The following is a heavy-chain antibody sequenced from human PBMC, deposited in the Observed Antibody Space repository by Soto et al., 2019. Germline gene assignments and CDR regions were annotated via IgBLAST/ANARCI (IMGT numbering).Heavy chain of an antibody. D-gene: IGHD6-13*01. J-gene: IGHJ4*02. CDR3: AKSAAGHFDS. CDR2: INHSGST. CDR1: GGSFSGYY. V-gene: IGHV4-34*01. Sequence: SSETLSLTCPVYGGSFSGYYWSWIRQPPGKGLEWIGEINHSGSTNYNPSLKSRVTISVDTSKNQFSLKLSSVTAADKAVYYCAKSAAGHFDSWGQGTLVTVSS.